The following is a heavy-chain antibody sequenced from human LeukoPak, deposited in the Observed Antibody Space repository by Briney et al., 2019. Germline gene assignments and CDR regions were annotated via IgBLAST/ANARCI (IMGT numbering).Heavy chain of an antibody. D-gene: IGHD1-26*01. CDR3: ARIRNSGSFFGAFDI. Sequence: PGGSLRLSCAASGFTFSSYAMSWVRQAPGKGLEWVSAIPASGGNTFYADSVKGRFTISRDNSKNTLYLQMNSLRAEDTALYYCARIRNSGSFFGAFDIWGQGTMVTVSS. V-gene: IGHV3-23*01. CDR2: IPASGGNT. CDR1: GFTFSSYA. J-gene: IGHJ3*02.